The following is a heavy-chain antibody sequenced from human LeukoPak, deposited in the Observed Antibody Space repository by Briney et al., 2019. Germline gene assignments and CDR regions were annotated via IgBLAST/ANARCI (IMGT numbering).Heavy chain of an antibody. J-gene: IGHJ4*02. Sequence: GGSLRLSCTASVFTFNIYAMNWVRQAPGRGPEWVSSISASGGEIRYADSVRGRFTISRDNFKNTLYLQMDSLRVEDTATYYRSKDLIPGSIGYFDCWGQGTPVTVSS. CDR3: SKDLIPGSIGYFDC. CDR1: VFTFNIYA. CDR2: ISASGGEI. V-gene: IGHV3-23*01. D-gene: IGHD3-10*01.